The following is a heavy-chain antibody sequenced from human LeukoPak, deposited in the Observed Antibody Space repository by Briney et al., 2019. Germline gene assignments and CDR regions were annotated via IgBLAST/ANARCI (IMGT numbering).Heavy chain of an antibody. CDR1: GFSLSTSGVG. CDR2: IYWDDDK. V-gene: IGHV2-5*02. Sequence: ESGPTLVKPTQTLTLTCTFSGFSLSTSGVGVGWIRQPPGKALEWLALIYWDDDKGYSPSLKSRLTITKDTSKNQVVLTMTNMDPVDTATYYCAHMPSCYCGFDYWGQGTLVTVSS. J-gene: IGHJ4*02. D-gene: IGHD2-2*01. CDR3: AHMPSCYCGFDY.